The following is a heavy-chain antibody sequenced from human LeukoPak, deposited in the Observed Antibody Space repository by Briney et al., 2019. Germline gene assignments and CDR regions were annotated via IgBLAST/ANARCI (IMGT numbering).Heavy chain of an antibody. CDR2: ISYSGST. V-gene: IGHV4-59*01. CDR1: GGSISSYY. CDR3: ARVRALSYYDSSGDLYYFDY. J-gene: IGHJ4*02. D-gene: IGHD3-22*01. Sequence: SETLSLTCTVSGGSISSYYWSWIRQPPGKGLEWRGYISYSGSTDYNPSLKSRVTISLDTSKNQFSLKLSSVTAADTAVYYCARVRALSYYDSSGDLYYFDYWGQGTLVTVSS.